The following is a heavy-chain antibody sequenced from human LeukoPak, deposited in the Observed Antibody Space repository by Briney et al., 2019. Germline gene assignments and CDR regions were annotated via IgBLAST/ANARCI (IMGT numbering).Heavy chain of an antibody. Sequence: SETLSLTCTVSGNSFGDYYWSWIRQPAGKGLEWIGRIYTSGSTTYNPSLKSRVTMSVDTSKSQFSLNLMSVTAADTAVYYCARGTLYSGRSYYLDYWGQGTLVTVSS. D-gene: IGHD6-19*01. CDR2: IYTSGST. CDR1: GNSFGDYY. J-gene: IGHJ4*02. V-gene: IGHV4-4*07. CDR3: ARGTLYSGRSYYLDY.